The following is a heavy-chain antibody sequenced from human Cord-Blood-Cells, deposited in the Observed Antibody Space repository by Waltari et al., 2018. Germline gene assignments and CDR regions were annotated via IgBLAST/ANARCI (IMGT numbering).Heavy chain of an antibody. CDR3: ARGAYSGYDSNY. D-gene: IGHD5-12*01. CDR1: GYTFTSFY. CDR2: MNPNSGNT. J-gene: IGHJ4*02. V-gene: IGHV1-8*01. Sequence: QVQLVQSGAEVKKPGASVKAHCKASGYTFTSFYINWVRQVIGQGLDWMGWMNPNSGNTGYAQKFQGRVTMTRNTSISTAYMELSSLRSEDTTVYYCARGAYSGYDSNYWGQGTLVTVSS.